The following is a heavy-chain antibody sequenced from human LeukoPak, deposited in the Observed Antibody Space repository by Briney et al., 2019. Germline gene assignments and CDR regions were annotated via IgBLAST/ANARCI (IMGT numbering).Heavy chain of an antibody. CDR2: ISGSAGTT. V-gene: IGHV3-23*01. J-gene: IGHJ4*02. CDR1: GFTFSTYA. D-gene: IGHD6-13*01. CDR3: AKLHGAAGTLSPCDY. Sequence: PGGSLRLSCVASGFTFSTYAMSWVRQAPGKGLEWVSVISGSAGTTNYADSVKGRFTISRDNSKNTLYLQMSSLRAEDTAVFYCAKLHGAAGTLSPCDYWGQGTLVTVSS.